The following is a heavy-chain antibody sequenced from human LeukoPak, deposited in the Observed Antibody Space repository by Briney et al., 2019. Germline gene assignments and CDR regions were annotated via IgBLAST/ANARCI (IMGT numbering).Heavy chain of an antibody. Sequence: SETLSLTCAVSGGSISSSNWWSWVRQPPGKGLEWIGEIYHSGSTNYNPSLKSRVTISVDKSKNQFSLKLRSVTAADTAVYYCARGNYYGSGSYYTPTYYYYGMDVWGKGTTVTVSS. CDR2: IYHSGST. V-gene: IGHV4-4*02. CDR1: GGSISSSNW. J-gene: IGHJ6*04. D-gene: IGHD3-10*01. CDR3: ARGNYYGSGSYYTPTYYYYGMDV.